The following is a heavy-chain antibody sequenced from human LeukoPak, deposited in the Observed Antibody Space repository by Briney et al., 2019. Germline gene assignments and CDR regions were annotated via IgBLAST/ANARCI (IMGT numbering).Heavy chain of an antibody. CDR1: GFTFSSYA. V-gene: IGHV3-15*01. CDR2: IKSKTDGGTT. Sequence: GGTLRLSCAASGFTFSSYAMSWVRQAPGKGLEWVGRIKSKTDGGTTDYAAPVKGRFTISRDDSKNTLYLQMNSLKTEDTAVYYCTTQPYDILTGYSIPGFDYWGQGTLVTVSS. CDR3: TTQPYDILTGYSIPGFDY. J-gene: IGHJ4*02. D-gene: IGHD3-9*01.